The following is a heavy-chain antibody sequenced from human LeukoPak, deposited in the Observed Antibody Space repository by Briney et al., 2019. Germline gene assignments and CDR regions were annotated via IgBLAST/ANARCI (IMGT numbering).Heavy chain of an antibody. CDR3: ARGSQISAYHYYMDV. CDR2: IYYSGST. CDR1: GGSISSSSYY. V-gene: IGHV4-39*07. Sequence: SETLSLTCTVSGGSISSSSYYWGWIRQPPGKGLEWIGSIYYSGSTYYNPSLKSRVTMSVDTSKNQFSLKLSSVTAADTAVYYCARGSQISAYHYYMDVWGKGTTVTVSS. D-gene: IGHD6-13*01. J-gene: IGHJ6*03.